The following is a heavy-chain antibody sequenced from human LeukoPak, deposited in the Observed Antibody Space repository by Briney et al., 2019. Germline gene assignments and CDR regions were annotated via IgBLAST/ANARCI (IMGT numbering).Heavy chain of an antibody. J-gene: IGHJ6*02. CDR3: AKDQARYGMDV. Sequence: PGGSLRLSGAASGFTFSSYGMHWVRQAPGKGLEWVAVISYDGSNKYYADSVKGRFTISRDNSKNTLYLQMNSLRAEDTAVYYCAKDQARYGMDVWGQGTTVTVSS. CDR1: GFTFSSYG. V-gene: IGHV3-30*18. CDR2: ISYDGSNK.